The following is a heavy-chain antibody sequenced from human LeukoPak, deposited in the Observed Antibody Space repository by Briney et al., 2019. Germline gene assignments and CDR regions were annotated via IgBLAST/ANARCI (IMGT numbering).Heavy chain of an antibody. CDR2: IRTKASGGTS. D-gene: IGHD5-18*01. CDR3: TRGQLGYDY. Sequence: GGSLRLSCTASGFTFGDYAMTWARQAPGKGLEWVGFIRTKASGGTSEYATSVKGRFTISGDDSKRIAYLQMNSLKTEDTAVYYCTRGQLGYDYWGQGTLVTVSS. V-gene: IGHV3-49*04. J-gene: IGHJ4*02. CDR1: GFTFGDYA.